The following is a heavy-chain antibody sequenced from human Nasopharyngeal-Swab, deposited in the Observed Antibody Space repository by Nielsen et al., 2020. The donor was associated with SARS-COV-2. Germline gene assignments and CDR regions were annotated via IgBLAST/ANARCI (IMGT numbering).Heavy chain of an antibody. V-gene: IGHV1-2*06. J-gene: IGHJ5*02. Sequence: ASGKVSCKTSGYIFTDDYIHWLRQAPGQGLEWMGRIDPNTGGTSSAQMFQGRVTMTRDTSISTVYIEVTSLTSDDTAVYYCARALSARTTFNCLGPWGQGTLVTVSS. CDR1: GYIFTDDY. CDR2: IDPNTGGT. D-gene: IGHD4-17*01. CDR3: ARALSARTTFNCLGP.